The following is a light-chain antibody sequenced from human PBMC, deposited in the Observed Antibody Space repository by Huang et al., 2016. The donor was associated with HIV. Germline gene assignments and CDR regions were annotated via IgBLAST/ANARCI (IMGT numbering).Light chain of an antibody. Sequence: IHMTQSPSSLSASTGDRVTITCRASQNVGTSLAWYQQRPGRAPVLLIYDASTLQRGVPSRVSGSGSRTVFTLTIGCLQVEDAATYYCQHSDGLSPLTFGGGT. V-gene: IGKV1-8*01. CDR3: QHSDGLSPLT. CDR1: QNVGTS. CDR2: DAS. J-gene: IGKJ4*01.